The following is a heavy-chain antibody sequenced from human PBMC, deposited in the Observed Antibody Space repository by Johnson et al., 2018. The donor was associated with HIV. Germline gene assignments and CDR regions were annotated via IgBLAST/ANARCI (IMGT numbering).Heavy chain of an antibody. V-gene: IGHV3-20*04. CDR1: GFTLDDYG. CDR2: INWYGGST. J-gene: IGHJ3*02. D-gene: IGHD6-19*01. Sequence: VQLVESGGGVVQPGRSPRLSCAASGFTLDDYGMSWVRHAPGTGLECASGINWYGGSTGAADSVTGRFTIPRDNATNALYLQMNSLRAEATALYYCARSGAGAAFDIWGQGTMVTVSS. CDR3: ARSGAGAAFDI.